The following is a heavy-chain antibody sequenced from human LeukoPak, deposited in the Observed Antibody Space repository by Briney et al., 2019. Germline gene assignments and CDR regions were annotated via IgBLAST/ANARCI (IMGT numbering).Heavy chain of an antibody. CDR1: GGSFSDYS. J-gene: IGHJ6*03. V-gene: IGHV4-34*01. CDR3: ARRGPTKVTIVRGALKSYYFYYYMDV. CDR2: INPRGGT. Sequence: SETLSLTCAVYGGSFSDYSWSWIRQPPGKGLDWIGEINPRGGTNYSPSLKGRVTISVDTAKNQFSLKVTSVTAADTAVYYCARRGPTKVTIVRGALKSYYFYYYMDVRGKGTTVTISS. D-gene: IGHD3-10*01.